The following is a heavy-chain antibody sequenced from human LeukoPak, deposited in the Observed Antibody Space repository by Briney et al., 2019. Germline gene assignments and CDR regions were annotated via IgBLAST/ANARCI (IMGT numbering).Heavy chain of an antibody. CDR1: GFTFSSYG. CDR2: IWYDGSNK. J-gene: IGHJ3*02. V-gene: IGHV3-33*01. Sequence: GGSLRLSCAASGFTFSSYGMHWVRQAPGKGLEWVAVIWYDGSNKYYADSVKGRFTISRDNSKNTLYLQMNSLRAEDTAVYYCASHGDPYDAFDIWGQGTMVTVSS. CDR3: ASHGDPYDAFDI.